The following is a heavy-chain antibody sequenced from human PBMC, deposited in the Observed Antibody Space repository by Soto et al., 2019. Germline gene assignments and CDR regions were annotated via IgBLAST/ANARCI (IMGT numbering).Heavy chain of an antibody. CDR1: GFIFSRYS. D-gene: IGHD6-13*01. CDR2: IGTSGSYI. CDR3: AKDAPPKQQLDGRIDY. Sequence: GGSPRLSCAVSGFIFSRYSMNWVRQAPGKGLEWVSSIGTSGSYIYDTDSVKGRFTISRDNSKNTLYLQMNSLRLEDTAVYYCAKDAPPKQQLDGRIDYWGQGTLVTVSS. V-gene: IGHV3-21*01. J-gene: IGHJ4*02.